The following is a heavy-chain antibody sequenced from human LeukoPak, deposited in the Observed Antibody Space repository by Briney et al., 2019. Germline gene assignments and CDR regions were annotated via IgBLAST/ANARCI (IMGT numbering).Heavy chain of an antibody. CDR2: IKQDGSEK. V-gene: IGHV3-7*05. J-gene: IGHJ3*02. D-gene: IGHD3-22*01. CDR3: ARDSSGYWVDAFDI. Sequence: LGGSLRLSCAASGFTFSSYWMSWVRQAPGKGLEWVANIKQDGSEKYYVDSVKGRFTISRDNAKNSLYLQMNSLRAEDTAVYYCARDSSGYWVDAFDIWGQGTMVTVSS. CDR1: GFTFSSYW.